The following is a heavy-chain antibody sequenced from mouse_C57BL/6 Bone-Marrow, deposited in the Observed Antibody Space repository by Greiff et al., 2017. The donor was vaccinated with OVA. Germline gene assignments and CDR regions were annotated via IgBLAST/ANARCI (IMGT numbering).Heavy chain of an antibody. Sequence: EVQLQQSGPELVKPGASVKMSCKASGYTFTDYNMHWVKQSHGKSLEWIGYINPNNGGTSYNQKFKGKATLTVNKSSSTAYMELRSLTSEDSAVYYCGVYYYGSSYDWYFDVWGTGTTVTVSS. CDR1: GYTFTDYN. D-gene: IGHD1-1*01. CDR2: INPNNGGT. CDR3: GVYYYGSSYDWYFDV. J-gene: IGHJ1*03. V-gene: IGHV1-22*01.